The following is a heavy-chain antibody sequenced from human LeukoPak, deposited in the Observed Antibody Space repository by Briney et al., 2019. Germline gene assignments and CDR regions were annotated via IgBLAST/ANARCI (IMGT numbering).Heavy chain of an antibody. CDR3: ARKVTYIAAAGDFDY. Sequence: SETLSLTCAVSGGSISSGNWWSWVRQPPGKGLEWIGEIYHSGSTNYNPSLKSRVTISVDKSKNQFSLKLSSVTAADTAVYYCARKVTYIAAAGDFDYWGQGTLVTVSS. J-gene: IGHJ4*02. V-gene: IGHV4-4*02. CDR1: GGSISSGNW. D-gene: IGHD6-13*01. CDR2: IYHSGST.